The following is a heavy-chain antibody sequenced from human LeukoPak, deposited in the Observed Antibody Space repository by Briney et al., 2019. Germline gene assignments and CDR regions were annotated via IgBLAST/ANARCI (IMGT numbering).Heavy chain of an antibody. Sequence: ASVKVSCKVSGNTLTDLSIHWVRQAPEKGLDWMGGFDPEDAEVIYAEKFQDRVTMTEDPSTDTAYMELSSLRSEDTAVYYCASEYSSGWWDTVAFDYWGQGTLVTVSS. J-gene: IGHJ4*02. V-gene: IGHV1-24*01. CDR2: FDPEDAEV. D-gene: IGHD6-19*01. CDR1: GNTLTDLS. CDR3: ASEYSSGWWDTVAFDY.